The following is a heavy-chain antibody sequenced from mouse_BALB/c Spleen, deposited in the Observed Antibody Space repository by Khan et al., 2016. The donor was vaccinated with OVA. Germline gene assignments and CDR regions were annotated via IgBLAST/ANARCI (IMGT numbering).Heavy chain of an antibody. Sequence: QVQLKESGPGLVAPSQSLSITCTVSGFSLISYGVNWVRQPPGKGLEWLGVIWGDGSINYHSTLKSRLTISKDNYKRQVFLTLNSLQTDDTATYYCAKFTPDFYSLDYWGQGTSVTVSS. D-gene: IGHD1-1*01. CDR3: AKFTPDFYSLDY. V-gene: IGHV2-3*01. CDR1: GFSLISYG. CDR2: IWGDGSI. J-gene: IGHJ4*01.